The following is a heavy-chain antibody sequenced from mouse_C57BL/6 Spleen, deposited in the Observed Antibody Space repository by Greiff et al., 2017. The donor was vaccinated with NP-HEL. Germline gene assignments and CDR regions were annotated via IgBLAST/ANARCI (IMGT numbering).Heavy chain of an antibody. J-gene: IGHJ2*01. V-gene: IGHV1-53*01. CDR3: ARSEYYGNYEDYFDY. CDR1: GYTFTSYW. Sequence: QVQLQQPGTELVKPGASVKLSCKASGYTFTSYWMHWVKQRPGQGLEWIGNINPSNGGTKYNEKFKSKATLTVDKSSSTAYMQLSSLTSEDSAVYYCARSEYYGNYEDYFDYWGQGTTLTVSS. D-gene: IGHD2-1*01. CDR2: INPSNGGT.